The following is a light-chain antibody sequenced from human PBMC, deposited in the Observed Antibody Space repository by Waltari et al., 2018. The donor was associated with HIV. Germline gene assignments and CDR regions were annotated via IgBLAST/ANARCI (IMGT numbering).Light chain of an antibody. J-gene: IGLJ1*01. CDR3: AAWDDSLHGYV. CDR2: SNN. CDR1: SPTIGRQP. Sequence: QSVLTQPPSASGTPGQRVTIPCSGSSPTIGRQPQTRYQQLPGTSPKLLIYSNNQWPSGVPDRFSGSKSGTSASLAISGLQSEDEADYYCAAWDDSLHGYVFGSGTKVTVL. V-gene: IGLV1-44*01.